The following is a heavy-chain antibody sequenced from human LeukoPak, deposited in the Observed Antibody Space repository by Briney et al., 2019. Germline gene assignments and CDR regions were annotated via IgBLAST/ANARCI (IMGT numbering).Heavy chain of an antibody. CDR2: IYHSGST. J-gene: IGHJ4*02. CDR3: ARGSNTMVRGVMNGYFDY. V-gene: IGHV4-30-2*01. D-gene: IGHD3-10*01. CDR1: GGSISSGGYS. Sequence: SETLSLTCAVYGGSISSGGYSWSWIRQPPGKGLEWIGYIYHSGSTYYNPSLQSRVTISVDRSKNQFSLKLSSVTAADTAVYYCARGSNTMVRGVMNGYFDYWGQGTLVTVSS.